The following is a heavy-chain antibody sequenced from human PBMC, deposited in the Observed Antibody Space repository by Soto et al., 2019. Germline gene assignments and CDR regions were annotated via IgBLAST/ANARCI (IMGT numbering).Heavy chain of an antibody. CDR3: AHSFDSSGYYPYYFVY. CDR2: IYWNDDK. V-gene: IGHV2-5*01. J-gene: IGHJ4*02. Sequence: QITLKESGPTLVKPTQTLTLICTYSGFSLSTSGVGVGWIRQPPGKALEWLALIYWNDDKRYSPSLKSRLTIIKDTSKKQVVLTLTNMDPVDTATYYCAHSFDSSGYYPYYFVYWGQGTLVTVSS. CDR1: GFSLSTSGVG. D-gene: IGHD3-22*01.